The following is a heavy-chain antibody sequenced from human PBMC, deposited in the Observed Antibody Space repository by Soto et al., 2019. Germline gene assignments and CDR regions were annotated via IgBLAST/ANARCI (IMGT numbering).Heavy chain of an antibody. V-gene: IGHV3-15*01. Sequence: GSLRLSCAASGFTFSNAWMSWVRQAPGKGLEWVGRIKSKTDGGTTDYAAPVKGRFTISRDDSKNTLYLQMNSLKTEDTAVYYCTTDGRLSVAGTILYYYYGMDVWGQGTTVTVSS. CDR1: GFTFSNAW. J-gene: IGHJ6*02. CDR3: TTDGRLSVAGTILYYYYGMDV. CDR2: IKSKTDGGTT. D-gene: IGHD6-19*01.